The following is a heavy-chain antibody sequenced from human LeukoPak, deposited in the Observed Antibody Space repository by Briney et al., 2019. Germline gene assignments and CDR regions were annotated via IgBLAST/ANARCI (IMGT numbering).Heavy chain of an antibody. V-gene: IGHV4-38-2*02. CDR1: GYSVSSNSY. CDR2: IHHGGNT. D-gene: IGHD6-19*01. CDR3: ARWLGNGFDM. J-gene: IGHJ3*02. Sequence: SETLSLTCIVSGYSVSSNSYWAWIRPSPGKGLEWIGSIHHGGNTYYNPSLMSRVSMSIDTSKNQCSLNLISVTAADTAVFSCARWLGNGFDMWGQGTMVTVSS.